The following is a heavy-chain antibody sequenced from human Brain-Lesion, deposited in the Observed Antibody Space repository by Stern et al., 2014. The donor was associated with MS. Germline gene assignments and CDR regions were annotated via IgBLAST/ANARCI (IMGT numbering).Heavy chain of an antibody. CDR1: GGSITRSSYY. CDR2: IYYRGST. Sequence: QLQLQESGPGLVKPSETLSLACTVSGGSITRSSYYWGWIRQPPGKGLEWIGSIYYRGSTYYNPSLKSRVTISMDPSKTQFSLKLISVTAADTAVYFCAKLWLGELPESPFDSWGQGTLVTVSS. J-gene: IGHJ4*02. V-gene: IGHV4-39*01. CDR3: AKLWLGELPESPFDS. D-gene: IGHD3-10*01.